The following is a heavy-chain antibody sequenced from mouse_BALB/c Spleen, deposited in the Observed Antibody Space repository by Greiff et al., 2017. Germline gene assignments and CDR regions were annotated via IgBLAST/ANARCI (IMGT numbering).Heavy chain of an antibody. CDR2: IHYSGST. J-gene: IGHJ2*01. CDR3: ARCDYYGSIPFDY. D-gene: IGHD1-1*01. CDR1: GYSITSDYA. Sequence: EVMLVESGPGLVKPSQSLSLTCTVTGYSITSDYAWNWIRQFPGNKLEWMGYIHYSGSTNYNPSLKSRISITRDTSKNQFFLQLNSVTTEDTATYYCARCDYYGSIPFDYWGQGTTLTVSS. V-gene: IGHV3-2*02.